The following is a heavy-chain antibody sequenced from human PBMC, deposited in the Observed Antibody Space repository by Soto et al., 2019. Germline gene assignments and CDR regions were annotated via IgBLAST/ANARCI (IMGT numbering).Heavy chain of an antibody. D-gene: IGHD7-27*01. J-gene: IGHJ1*01. CDR3: TNYAFHGTPKLGAFEH. Sequence: GGSLRLSCATSGFSFSNYPMTWVRQAQGKGLEWVSTISARVDKTYYAGSVKGRFTVSRDNSKNTLYLQMNTLGAEDTSIYYCTNYAFHGTPKLGAFEHWGQGTTVTVSS. CDR1: GFSFSNYP. CDR2: ISARVDKT. V-gene: IGHV3-23*01.